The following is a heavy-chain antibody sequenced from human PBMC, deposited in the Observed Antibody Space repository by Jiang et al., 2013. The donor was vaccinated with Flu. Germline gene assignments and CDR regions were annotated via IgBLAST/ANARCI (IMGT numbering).Heavy chain of an antibody. CDR2: SITMGTP. V-gene: IGHV4-30-4*01. CDR1: ISSGDYY. D-gene: IGHD6-19*01. J-gene: IGHJ4*02. Sequence: ISSGDYYWSWIRQPPRKGPGVDWVRSITMGTPTTTRPLMSRITISVDTSKNQFSLRLSSVTAADTAVYFCARTYSNGWPYFDYWGQGTLVTXSS. CDR3: ARTYSNGWPYFDY.